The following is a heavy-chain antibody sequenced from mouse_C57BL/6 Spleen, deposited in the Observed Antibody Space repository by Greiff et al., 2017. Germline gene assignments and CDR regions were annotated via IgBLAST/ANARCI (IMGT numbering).Heavy chain of an antibody. CDR1: GYTFTSYW. CDR3: ARHDGYLDY. D-gene: IGHD2-3*01. V-gene: IGHV1-69*01. Sequence: QVQLQQPGAELVMPGASVKLSCKASGYTFTSYWMHWVKQRPGQGLEWIGEIDPSDSYTNYNQKVKGKSTLTVDKSSSTAYMQLSSLTSEDSAVYYCARHDGYLDYWGQGTTLTVSS. J-gene: IGHJ2*01. CDR2: IDPSDSYT.